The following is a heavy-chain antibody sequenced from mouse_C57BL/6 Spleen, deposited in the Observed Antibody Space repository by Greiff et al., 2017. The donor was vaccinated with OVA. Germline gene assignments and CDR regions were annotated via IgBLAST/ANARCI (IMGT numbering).Heavy chain of an antibody. CDR1: GYSITSGYY. Sequence: EVKLQESGPGLVKPSQSLSLTCSVTGYSITSGYYWNWLRQFPGNKLEWMGYISYDGSNNYNQTLKNRISITRDTTKNHFFLKLNSLTTEDTATYYCASAYYSNFDYAMDYWGQGTSVTVSS. V-gene: IGHV3-6*01. D-gene: IGHD2-5*01. CDR3: ASAYYSNFDYAMDY. CDR2: ISYDGSN. J-gene: IGHJ4*01.